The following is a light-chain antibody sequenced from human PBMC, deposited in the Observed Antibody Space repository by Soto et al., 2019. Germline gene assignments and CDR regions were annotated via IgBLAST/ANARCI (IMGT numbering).Light chain of an antibody. Sequence: EIVLTQSPGTLSLSPGERATLSCRASQSVSPYLAWYQHKPGQAPRLLIYGASSRATGIPDRFSGSGSGTDFTLTISRLEPEVFVVYWCQQYCSLPPDTFRPGTKADIK. J-gene: IGKJ1*01. CDR1: QSVSPY. V-gene: IGKV3-20*01. CDR2: GAS. CDR3: QQYCSLPPDT.